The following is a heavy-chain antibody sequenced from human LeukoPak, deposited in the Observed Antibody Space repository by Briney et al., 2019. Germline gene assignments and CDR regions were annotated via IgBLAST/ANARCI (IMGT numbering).Heavy chain of an antibody. J-gene: IGHJ4*02. CDR3: ARVGGLYYDSSGYYSPFDY. V-gene: IGHV6-1*01. CDR1: GDRVSSNSSA. CDR2: TYYRSKWYN. D-gene: IGHD3-22*01. Sequence: SQTLSLTCAISGDRVSSNSSAWNWIRQSPSRGLEWLGRTYYRSKWYNDYAVSVKSRITINPDTSKNQFSLQLNSLTPEDTAVYYCARVGGLYYDSSGYYSPFDYWGQGTLVTVSS.